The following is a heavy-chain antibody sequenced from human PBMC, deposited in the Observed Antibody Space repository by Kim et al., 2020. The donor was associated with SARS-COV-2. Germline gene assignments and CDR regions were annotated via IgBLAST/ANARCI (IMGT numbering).Heavy chain of an antibody. V-gene: IGHV4-59*08. J-gene: IGHJ4*02. CDR1: GGSVSNYY. Sequence: SETLSLTCAISGGSVSNYYWSWIRQSPGKGLEWIAYMYYTGTSIYNPSLESRVTISVDLSKNQFSLRLISVTAADTAVSYCARQGKYNYGYDYWGQGAL. CDR3: ARQGKYNYGYDY. CDR2: MYYTGTS. D-gene: IGHD5-18*01.